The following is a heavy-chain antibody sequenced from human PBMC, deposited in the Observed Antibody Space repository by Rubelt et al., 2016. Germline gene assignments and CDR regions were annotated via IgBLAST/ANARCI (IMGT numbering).Heavy chain of an antibody. D-gene: IGHD3-10*01. J-gene: IGHJ6*02. V-gene: IGHV1-2*06. CDR1: GYTFTGYY. CDR3: ARSGIPTMVRVYGMDV. Sequence: QVQLVQSGAEVKKPGASVIVSCKASGYTFTGYYVHWVRQAPGQGLEWMGRINPNSGGTNYAQNFQGRVTMTRDTSISTAYMELSRRRSVESAVYYCARSGIPTMVRVYGMDVWGQGTTVTVSS. CDR2: INPNSGGT.